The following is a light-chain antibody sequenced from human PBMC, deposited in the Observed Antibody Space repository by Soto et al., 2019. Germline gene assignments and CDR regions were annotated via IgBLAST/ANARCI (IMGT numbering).Light chain of an antibody. Sequence: EILLTQSPGTLSLSPGERATLSCRASQSISSSYLAWYQQKPGQAPMLLIYGASSRDTGIPDRFNGSGCGTDFSLIISRLDHEDFSVYYCLLCGGHRTYGAGTKEDIK. CDR3: LLCGGHRT. CDR2: GAS. V-gene: IGKV3-20*01. CDR1: QSISSSY. J-gene: IGKJ3*01.